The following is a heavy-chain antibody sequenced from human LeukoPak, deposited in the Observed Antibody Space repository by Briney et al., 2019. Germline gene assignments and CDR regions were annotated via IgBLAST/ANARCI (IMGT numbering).Heavy chain of an antibody. J-gene: IGHJ4*02. CDR3: ARDRAVGSGSYYNYFDY. D-gene: IGHD3-10*01. CDR1: GGAFSSYA. CDR2: IIPIFGTA. Sequence: SVKVSCKASGGAFSSYAISWVRQAPGQGLEWMGGIIPIFGTANYAQKFQGRVTITTDESTSTAYMELSSLRSEDTAVYYCARDRAVGSGSYYNYFDYWGQGALVTVSS. V-gene: IGHV1-69*05.